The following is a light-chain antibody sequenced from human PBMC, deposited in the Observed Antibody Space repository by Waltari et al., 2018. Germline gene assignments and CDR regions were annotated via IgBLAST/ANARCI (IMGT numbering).Light chain of an antibody. J-gene: IGLJ1*01. CDR1: DRDVGASDF. V-gene: IGLV2-14*01. CDR2: EVS. Sequence: QSALTQPASVSGSPGQSITISCSGTDRDVGASDFVSCYQPPPGKAPHLIIYEVSNRPSGISNRFSASKSGNTASLTISGLQAEDEADYYCSSYTTSSAPGVFGTGTRVTVL. CDR3: SSYTTSSAPGV.